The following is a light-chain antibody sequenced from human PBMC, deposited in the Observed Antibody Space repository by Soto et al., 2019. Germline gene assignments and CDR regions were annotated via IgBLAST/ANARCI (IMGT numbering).Light chain of an antibody. J-gene: IGKJ1*01. CDR1: QSVSSSS. Sequence: EVVLTQSPGTLSLSPGERATLSCRASQSVSSSSLAWYQQKPGQAPRLLIYGASSRATGIPDRFSGSGSGTDFTLTINSLEPEDFAVYYCQHFGSASWTFGQGTKVEI. V-gene: IGKV3-20*01. CDR2: GAS. CDR3: QHFGSASWT.